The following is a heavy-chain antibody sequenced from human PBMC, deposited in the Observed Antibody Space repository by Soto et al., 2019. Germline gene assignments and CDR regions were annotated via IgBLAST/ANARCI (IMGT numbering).Heavy chain of an antibody. Sequence: SESLSLTCTVSVGSVSSSSYYWGWIRQPPGKGLEWIGSIYYSGSTYYNPSLKSRVTISVDTSKNQFSLKLSSVTAADTAVYYCATFSDYYDSSGIDYWGQGTLVTVSS. D-gene: IGHD3-22*01. J-gene: IGHJ4*02. CDR1: VGSVSSSSYY. V-gene: IGHV4-39*01. CDR3: ATFSDYYDSSGIDY. CDR2: IYYSGST.